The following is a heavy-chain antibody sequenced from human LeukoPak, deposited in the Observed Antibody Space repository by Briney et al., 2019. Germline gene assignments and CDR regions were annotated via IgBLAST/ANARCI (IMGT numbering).Heavy chain of an antibody. D-gene: IGHD3-3*01. CDR3: ARARLSTIFGVVIINNWFDP. Sequence: ASVKVSCKASGYTFTGYYMHWVRQAPGQGLEWMGWINPNSGGTNYAQKFQGRVTITRDTSASTAYMELSSLRSEDTAVYYCARARLSTIFGVVIINNWFDPWGQGTLVTVSS. CDR1: GYTFTGYY. J-gene: IGHJ5*02. CDR2: INPNSGGT. V-gene: IGHV1-2*02.